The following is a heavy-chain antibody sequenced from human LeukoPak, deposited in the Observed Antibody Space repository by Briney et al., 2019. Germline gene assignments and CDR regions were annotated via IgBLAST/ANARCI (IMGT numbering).Heavy chain of an antibody. Sequence: GESLKISCKGSGYSFTSYWIGWVRQMPGKGLEWMGIIYPGDSDTRYSPSFQGQVTISADKPISTAYLQWSSLKASDTAMYYCARKGYCSSTSCYGLDYWGQGTLVTVSS. CDR2: IYPGDSDT. J-gene: IGHJ4*02. V-gene: IGHV5-51*01. CDR1: GYSFTSYW. CDR3: ARKGYCSSTSCYGLDY. D-gene: IGHD2-2*01.